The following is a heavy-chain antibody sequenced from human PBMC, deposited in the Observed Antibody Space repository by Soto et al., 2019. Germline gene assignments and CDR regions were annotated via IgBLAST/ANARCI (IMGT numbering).Heavy chain of an antibody. CDR3: AREGGSPPENGFDP. CDR2: INPNSGGT. Sequence: ASVKVSCKASGYTLTGYYMHWVRQAPGQGLEWMGWINPNSGGTNYAQKFQGWVTMTRDTSISTAYMELSRLRSDDTAVYYCAREGGSPPENGFDPWGQGTLVTVSS. J-gene: IGHJ5*02. D-gene: IGHD3-16*01. V-gene: IGHV1-2*04. CDR1: GYTLTGYY.